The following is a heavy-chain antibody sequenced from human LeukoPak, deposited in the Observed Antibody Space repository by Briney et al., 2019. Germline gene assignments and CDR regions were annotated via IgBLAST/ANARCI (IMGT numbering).Heavy chain of an antibody. V-gene: IGHV3-23*01. CDR2: IKSSGSTT. D-gene: IGHD5-12*01. CDR1: GFKFSGYA. CDR3: AKDRREGYPRDAFDI. Sequence: GGSLRLSCAASGFKFSGYAMSWVRQAPGKGLEWVSSIKSSGSTTHYADAVKGRFTISRDNSEDTLYLEMNSLRDEDTAIYYCAKDRREGYPRDAFDIWGRGTAVTVSS. J-gene: IGHJ3*02.